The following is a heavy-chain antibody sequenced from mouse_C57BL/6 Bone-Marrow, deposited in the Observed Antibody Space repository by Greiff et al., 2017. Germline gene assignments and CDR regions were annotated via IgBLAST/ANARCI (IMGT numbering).Heavy chain of an antibody. J-gene: IGHJ4*01. CDR1: GFTFSDYG. CDR2: ISSGSSTI. CDR3: ARSVLYAMDD. Sequence: EVQLQESGGGLVKPGGSLKLSCAASGFTFSDYGMHWVRQAPEKGLEWVAYISSGSSTIYYADTVKGRFTISRDNAKNTLFLQMTSLRSEDTAMYYCARSVLYAMDDWGQGTSVTVSS. V-gene: IGHV5-17*01.